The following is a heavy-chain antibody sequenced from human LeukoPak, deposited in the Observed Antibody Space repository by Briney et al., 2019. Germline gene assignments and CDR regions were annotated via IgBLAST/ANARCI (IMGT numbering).Heavy chain of an antibody. J-gene: IGHJ4*02. D-gene: IGHD3-22*01. V-gene: IGHV4-39*07. Sequence: PSETLSLTCTVSGGSISSSSYHWGWIRQPPGKGLEWIGSIYYSGSTYYNPSLKSRVTISVDTSKNQFSLKLSSVTAADTAVYYCARGDSSGYYSRGYFDYWGQGTLVTVSS. CDR3: ARGDSSGYYSRGYFDY. CDR2: IYYSGST. CDR1: GGSISSSSYH.